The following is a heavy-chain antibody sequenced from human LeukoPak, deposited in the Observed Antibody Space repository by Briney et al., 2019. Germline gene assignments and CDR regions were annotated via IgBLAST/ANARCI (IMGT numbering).Heavy chain of an antibody. J-gene: IGHJ4*02. D-gene: IGHD6-6*01. V-gene: IGHV3-23*01. CDR3: AKEVAAGRKGIDY. Sequence: GGSLRLSCAASGFTLSSLAMGWVRPAPGEGLEWVGGSTGSGGGTYYAAPEKGRFTISRDSSSSTLFLQKKSLRAEDTATYYCAKEVAAGRKGIDYWGQGILVTVSS. CDR2: STGSGGGT. CDR1: GFTLSSLA.